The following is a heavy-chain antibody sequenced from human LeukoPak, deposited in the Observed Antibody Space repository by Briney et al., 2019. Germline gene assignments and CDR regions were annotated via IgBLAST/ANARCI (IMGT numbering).Heavy chain of an antibody. Sequence: PGGSLRLSCAASGFTFSSYAMSWVRQAPGKGLEWVSAISGSGGSAYYADSVKGRFTISRDNSKNTLYLQMNSLRAEDTAVYYCAKDLRFGELSWFDPWGQGTLVTVSS. D-gene: IGHD3-10*01. V-gene: IGHV3-23*01. CDR3: AKDLRFGELSWFDP. CDR2: ISGSGGSA. J-gene: IGHJ5*02. CDR1: GFTFSSYA.